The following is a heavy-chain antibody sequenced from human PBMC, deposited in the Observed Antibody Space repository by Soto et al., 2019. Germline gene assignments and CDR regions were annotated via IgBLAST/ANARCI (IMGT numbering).Heavy chain of an antibody. J-gene: IGHJ4*02. Sequence: EVQLLESGGGLVQPGGSLRLSCAASGFTFSSYAMSWVRQAPGKGLEWVSAISGSGGSTYYADSVKGRFTISRDNSKNTLYLQVNSLRAEGTAVYYCVLWPPYYFDYWGQGTLVTVSS. CDR3: VLWPPYYFDY. CDR1: GFTFSSYA. D-gene: IGHD3-10*01. V-gene: IGHV3-23*01. CDR2: ISGSGGST.